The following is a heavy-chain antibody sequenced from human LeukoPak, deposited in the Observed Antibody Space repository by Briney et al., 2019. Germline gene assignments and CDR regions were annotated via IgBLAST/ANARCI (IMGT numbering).Heavy chain of an antibody. CDR2: INPSGGST. J-gene: IGHJ6*02. V-gene: IGHV1-46*01. D-gene: IGHD3-3*01. CDR1: GYTFTGYY. CDR3: AREGWSGYFNYYYYGMDV. Sequence: ASVKVSCKASGYTFTGYYMHWVRQAPGQGLEWMGIINPSGGSTSYAQKFQGRVTMTRDTSTSTVYMELSSLRSEDTAVYYCAREGWSGYFNYYYYGMDVWGQGTTVTVSS.